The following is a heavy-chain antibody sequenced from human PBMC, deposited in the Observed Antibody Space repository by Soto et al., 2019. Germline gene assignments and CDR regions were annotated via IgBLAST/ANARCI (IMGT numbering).Heavy chain of an antibody. V-gene: IGHV1-2*04. CDR2: INPNSGGT. J-gene: IGHJ4*02. CDR3: PRESVAAAGGVDY. D-gene: IGHD6-13*01. Sequence: QVQLVQSGAEVKKPGASVKVSCKASGYTFTGYYMHWVRQAPGQGLEWMGWINPNSGGTNYAQKFQGWATITRYPSISTAYMELCRLRSDATAVYYCPRESVAAAGGVDYWGQGTLVTVSS. CDR1: GYTFTGYY.